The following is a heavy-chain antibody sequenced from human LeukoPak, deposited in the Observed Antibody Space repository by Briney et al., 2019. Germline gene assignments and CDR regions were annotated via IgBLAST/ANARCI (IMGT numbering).Heavy chain of an antibody. Sequence: SETLSLTCTVSGGSISSGDYYWSWIRQPPGKGLEWIGYIYYSGSTYYNPSLKSRVTISVDTSKNQFSLKLSSVTAADTAVYYCARSDSSGYYYGLNYFDYWGQGTLGTVSS. CDR2: IYYSGST. CDR3: ARSDSSGYYYGLNYFDY. V-gene: IGHV4-30-4*01. CDR1: GGSISSGDYY. J-gene: IGHJ4*02. D-gene: IGHD3-22*01.